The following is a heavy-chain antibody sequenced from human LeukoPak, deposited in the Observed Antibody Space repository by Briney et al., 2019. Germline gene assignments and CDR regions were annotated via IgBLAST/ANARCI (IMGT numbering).Heavy chain of an antibody. V-gene: IGHV3-30*03. CDR1: GFTFSSYG. Sequence: GRSLRLSCAASGFTFSSYGMHWVRQAPGKGLEWVAVISYDGSNKYYADSVKGRFTISRDNSKNTLYLQMNSLRAEDTAVYYCARRYYDFWSGYYTLDYWGQGTLVTVSS. CDR3: ARRYYDFWSGYYTLDY. J-gene: IGHJ4*02. D-gene: IGHD3-3*01. CDR2: ISYDGSNK.